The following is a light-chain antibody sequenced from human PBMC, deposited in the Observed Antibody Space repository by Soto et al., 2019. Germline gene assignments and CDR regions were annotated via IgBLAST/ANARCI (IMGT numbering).Light chain of an antibody. CDR2: EVS. J-gene: IGLJ1*01. V-gene: IGLV2-14*01. CDR1: SSDVGGYDY. Sequence: QSALTQPASVSGSAGQSITISCTGTSSDVGGYDYVSWYQQYPGKAPKLMIYEVSNRPSGVSNRFSGSKSGNTASLTISGLQAADEADYYCTSYTGSSTLYVFGTGTKVTVL. CDR3: TSYTGSSTLYV.